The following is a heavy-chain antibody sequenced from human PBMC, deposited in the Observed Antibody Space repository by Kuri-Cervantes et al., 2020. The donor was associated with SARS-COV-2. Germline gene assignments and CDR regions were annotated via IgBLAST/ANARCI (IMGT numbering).Heavy chain of an antibody. CDR2: INPSGGGT. J-gene: IGHJ4*02. D-gene: IGHD3-22*01. Sequence: ASVKVSCKASGYTFTSYGISWVRQAPGQGPEWMGAINPSGGGTTYAQKFQGRVTMTRDTSTSTVYMELSSLRSEDTAVYYCARDGHDYYDSSGYFFDYWGQGTLVTVSS. V-gene: IGHV1-46*01. CDR3: ARDGHDYYDSSGYFFDY. CDR1: GYTFTSYG.